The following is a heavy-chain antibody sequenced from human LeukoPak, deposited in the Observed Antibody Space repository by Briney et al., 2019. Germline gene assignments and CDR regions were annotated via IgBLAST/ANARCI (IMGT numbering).Heavy chain of an antibody. V-gene: IGHV3-74*01. Sequence: GGSPRLSCAASGNYWMHWVRQAPGKGLVWVSHINSDGSWTSYADSVKGRFTISKDNAKNTVYLQMNSLRAEDTAVYYCARAGYSSGYDILTGYYGGLNFDYWGQGTLVTVSS. CDR2: INSDGSWT. D-gene: IGHD3-9*01. CDR3: ARAGYSSGYDILTGYYGGLNFDY. CDR1: GNYW. J-gene: IGHJ4*02.